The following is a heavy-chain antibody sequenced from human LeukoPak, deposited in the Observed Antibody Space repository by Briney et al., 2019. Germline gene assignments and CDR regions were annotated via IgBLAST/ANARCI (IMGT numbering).Heavy chain of an antibody. CDR1: GGSISSSN. CDR3: VGRLWPYY. D-gene: IGHD5-18*01. Sequence: PSETLSLTCAVSGGSISSSNYYWGWIRQPPGKGLEWVSSISSSSSYIYYADSVKGRFTISRDNAKNSLYLQMNSLRAEDTAVYYCVGRLWPYYWGQGTLVPVSS. J-gene: IGHJ4*02. V-gene: IGHV3-21*01. CDR2: ISSSSSYI.